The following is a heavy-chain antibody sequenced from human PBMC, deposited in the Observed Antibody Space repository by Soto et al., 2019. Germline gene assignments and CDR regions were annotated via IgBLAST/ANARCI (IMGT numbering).Heavy chain of an antibody. Sequence: LSLTCTVSGGSISSGANYWSWIRQHPGKGLXWIGYIYYTGTTYYSPSLKSRLTISLDTSKNQFSLRLTSVTAADTAVYYCARDAYNPDSSSRGGYYYYDMDVWGQGTTVTVSS. CDR3: ARDAYNPDSSSRGGYYYYDMDV. V-gene: IGHV4-31*03. CDR2: IYYTGTT. D-gene: IGHD6-6*01. CDR1: GGSISSGANY. J-gene: IGHJ6*02.